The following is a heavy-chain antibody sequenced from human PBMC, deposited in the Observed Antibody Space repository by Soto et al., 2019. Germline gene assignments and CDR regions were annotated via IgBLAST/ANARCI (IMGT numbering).Heavy chain of an antibody. V-gene: IGHV1-69*13. Sequence: SVKVSCKASGYTFTNYGITWVRQAPGQGLEWMGGIIPIFGTANYAQKFQGRVTITADESTSTAYMELSSLRSEDTAVYYCAREEIPSACGGDCYGYYWGQGTLVTVSS. CDR1: GYTFTNYG. CDR3: AREEIPSACGGDCYGYY. J-gene: IGHJ4*02. D-gene: IGHD2-21*02. CDR2: IIPIFGTA.